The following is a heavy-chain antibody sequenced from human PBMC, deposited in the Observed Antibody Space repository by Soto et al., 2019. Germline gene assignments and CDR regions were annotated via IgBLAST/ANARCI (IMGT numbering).Heavy chain of an antibody. CDR3: ARDKHSSGWYTDY. Sequence: PGGSLRLSCAASGFTFSSYGMHWVRQAPGKGLEWVAVIWYDGSNKYYADSVKGRFTISRDNSKNTLYLQMNSLRAEDTAVYYCARDKHSSGWYTDYWGQGTLVTVSS. D-gene: IGHD6-19*01. V-gene: IGHV3-33*01. CDR2: IWYDGSNK. J-gene: IGHJ4*02. CDR1: GFTFSSYG.